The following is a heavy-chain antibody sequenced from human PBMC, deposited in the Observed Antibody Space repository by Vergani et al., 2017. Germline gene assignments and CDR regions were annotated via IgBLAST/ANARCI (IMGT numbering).Heavy chain of an antibody. Sequence: QVLVLQSGSEFKKPGASVKVSCKTSGYTFNTYAICWVRQAPGQGLEWMGWINTNNGDPTYDQDFTGRFIFSLDTSASTAYLEINNLKPEDTAFYYCAREGGPHSIWGQGTLVTVSS. J-gene: IGHJ4*03. CDR1: GYTFNTYA. CDR3: AREGGPHSI. D-gene: IGHD1-26*01. V-gene: IGHV7-4-1*02. CDR2: INTNNGDP.